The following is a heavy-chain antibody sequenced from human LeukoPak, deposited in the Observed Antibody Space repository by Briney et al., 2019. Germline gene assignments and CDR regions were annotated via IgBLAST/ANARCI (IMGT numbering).Heavy chain of an antibody. J-gene: IGHJ4*02. CDR2: ISYDGSNK. CDR1: GFTFSSYA. CDR3: AKDRWELLYYFDY. Sequence: GGSLRLSCAASGFTFSSYAMHWVRQAPGKGLEWVAVISYDGSNKYYADSVKGRFTISRDNSKNTLYLQMNSLRAEDTAVYYCAKDRWELLYYFDYWGQGTLVTVSS. D-gene: IGHD1-26*01. V-gene: IGHV3-30-3*01.